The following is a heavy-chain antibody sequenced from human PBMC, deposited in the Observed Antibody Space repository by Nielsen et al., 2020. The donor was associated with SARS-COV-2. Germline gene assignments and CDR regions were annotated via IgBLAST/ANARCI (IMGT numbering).Heavy chain of an antibody. Sequence: SETLSLTCAVFGGSVNTHAWWSWVRQAPGKGLEWIGEVYHSGATNYNPSLRSRVTLSMDKSRNQFSLKMTAVTAADTAVYFCARAPDVDVLTGDYPDGFDVWGQGTGVTVSS. CDR1: GGSVNTHAW. CDR3: ARAPDVDVLTGDYPDGFDV. J-gene: IGHJ3*01. D-gene: IGHD3-9*01. V-gene: IGHV4-4*02. CDR2: VYHSGAT.